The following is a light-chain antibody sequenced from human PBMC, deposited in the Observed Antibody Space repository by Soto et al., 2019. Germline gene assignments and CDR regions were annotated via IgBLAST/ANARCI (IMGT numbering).Light chain of an antibody. J-gene: IGLJ2*01. CDR3: SSYRSSNTLL. CDR2: EVS. Sequence: QSALTQPASVSGSPGQSITISCTGTSSDVGDYDYVSGYQQYAGKAPKMMIYEVSNRPSGVSNRFSGPKSGNTASLAISGLQGEDEADYYCSSYRSSNTLLFGGGTKLTV. CDR1: SSDVGDYDY. V-gene: IGLV2-14*01.